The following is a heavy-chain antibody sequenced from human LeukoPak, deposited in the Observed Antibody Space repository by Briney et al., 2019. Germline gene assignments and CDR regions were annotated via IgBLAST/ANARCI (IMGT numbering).Heavy chain of an antibody. CDR1: GGTFSSYA. J-gene: IGHJ4*02. CDR3: ARDPDYYDSSGIDY. CDR2: IIPILGIA. Sequence: ASVKVSCKASGGTFSSYAISWVRQAPGQGLEWMGRIIPILGIANYAQKFQGRVTMTTDTSTSTAYMELRSLRSDDTAVYYCARDPDYYDSSGIDYWGQGTLVTVSS. V-gene: IGHV1-69*04. D-gene: IGHD3-22*01.